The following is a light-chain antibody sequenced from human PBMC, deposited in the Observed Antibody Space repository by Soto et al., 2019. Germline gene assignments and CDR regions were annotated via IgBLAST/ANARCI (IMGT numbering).Light chain of an antibody. V-gene: IGKV3-20*01. CDR2: GAS. Sequence: EIVLTQSPGTLSLSPGERATLSCRAGQSVSSSYLAWYQQKPGQAPRLLIYGASSRATGIPDRLSGSGSGTDFTLTISRLEPEDFAVYYCQQYGSSPQTFGQGTKVDIK. CDR3: QQYGSSPQT. CDR1: QSVSSSY. J-gene: IGKJ1*01.